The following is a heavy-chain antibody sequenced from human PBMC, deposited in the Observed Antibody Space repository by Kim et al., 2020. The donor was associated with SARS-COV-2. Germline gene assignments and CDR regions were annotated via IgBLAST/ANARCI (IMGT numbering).Heavy chain of an antibody. CDR1: GFTFSSYA. J-gene: IGHJ4*02. V-gene: IGHV3-30-3*01. D-gene: IGHD3-3*01. Sequence: GGSLRLSCAASGFTFSSYAMHWVRQAPGKGLEWVAVISYDGSNKYYADSVKGRFTISRDNSKNTLYLQMNSLRAEDTAVYYCARELRFLEGTPFDYWGQG. CDR3: ARELRFLEGTPFDY. CDR2: ISYDGSNK.